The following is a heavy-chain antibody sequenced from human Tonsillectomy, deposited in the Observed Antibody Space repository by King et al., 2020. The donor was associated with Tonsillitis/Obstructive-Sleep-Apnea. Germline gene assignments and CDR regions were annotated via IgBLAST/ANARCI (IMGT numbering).Heavy chain of an antibody. V-gene: IGHV3-30*18. J-gene: IGHJ6*03. CDR2: ISSDVTTK. D-gene: IGHD1-7*01. Sequence: VQLVESGGGVVQPGRSLRLSCAASGFTFSSYGMHWVRQAPGKGLEWVSVISSDVTTKYYADSVKGRFTISRDNSKNTLYLLMNSLRLEDTAVYYCAKASIIGTPPTYYYMDVWGKGTTVTVSS. CDR1: GFTFSSYG. CDR3: AKASIIGTPPTYYYMDV.